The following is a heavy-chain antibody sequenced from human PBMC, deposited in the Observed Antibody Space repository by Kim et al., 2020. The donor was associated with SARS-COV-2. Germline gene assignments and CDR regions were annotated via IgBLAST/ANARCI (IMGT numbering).Heavy chain of an antibody. CDR1: GGSISSSSYY. Sequence: SETLSLTCTVSGGSISSSSYYWGWIRQPPGKGLEWIGSIYYSGSTYYNPSLKSRVTISVDTSKNQFSLKLSSVTAADTAVYYCARCGSWSGLDSFDYWGQGTLVTVSS. V-gene: IGHV4-39*01. CDR3: ARCGSWSGLDSFDY. D-gene: IGHD3-3*01. CDR2: IYYSGST. J-gene: IGHJ4*02.